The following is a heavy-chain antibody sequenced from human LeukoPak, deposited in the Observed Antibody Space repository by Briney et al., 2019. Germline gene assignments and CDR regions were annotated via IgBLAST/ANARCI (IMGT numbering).Heavy chain of an antibody. CDR1: GGTFSSYA. CDR3: ARDGNPIYYYDSSGPFDY. CDR2: IIPILGIA. J-gene: IGHJ4*02. Sequence: SVKVSCKASGGTFSSYAISWVRQAPGQGLERMGRIIPILGIANYAQKFQGRVTITADKSTSTAYMELSSLRSEDTAVYYCARDGNPIYYYDSSGPFDYWGQGTLVTVSS. V-gene: IGHV1-69*04. D-gene: IGHD3-22*01.